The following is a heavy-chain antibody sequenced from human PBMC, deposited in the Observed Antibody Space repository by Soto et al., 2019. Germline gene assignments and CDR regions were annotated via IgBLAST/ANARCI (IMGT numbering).Heavy chain of an antibody. CDR2: IKQDGSER. CDR3: ASGTNGAFFVY. CDR1: GLTFSRYW. Sequence: GGSLRLSCADSGLTFSRYWVSWVRQAPGKGLEWVASIKQDGSERYYVDSVKGRFTISRDNAKNSQYLQMNSLRAEDTAVYYCASGTNGAFFVYWGQGILVTVSS. D-gene: IGHD2-8*01. V-gene: IGHV3-7*02. J-gene: IGHJ4*02.